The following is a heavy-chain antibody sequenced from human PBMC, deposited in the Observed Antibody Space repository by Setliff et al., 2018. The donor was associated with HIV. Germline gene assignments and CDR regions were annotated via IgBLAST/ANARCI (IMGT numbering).Heavy chain of an antibody. CDR3: TMGHYRSPAG. V-gene: IGHV3-7*03. J-gene: IGHJ4*02. CDR2: INGDGSEK. D-gene: IGHD6-13*01. CDR1: GSSIGGQW. Sequence: GGSLRLSCAASGSSIGGQWMNWVRQAPGKGLEWVANINGDGSEKYYVDSVKGRFTVSRDNAKNSLFLQMNSLTAEDTAVYHCTMGHYRSPAGWGQGTLVTVSS.